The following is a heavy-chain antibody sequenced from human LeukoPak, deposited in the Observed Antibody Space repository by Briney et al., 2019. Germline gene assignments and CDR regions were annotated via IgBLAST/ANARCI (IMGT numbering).Heavy chain of an antibody. J-gene: IGHJ4*02. CDR3: ARGAGYFDY. D-gene: IGHD3-10*01. CDR2: IYTSGST. V-gene: IGHV4-61*02. Sequence: SQTLSLTCTVSGGSISSGSYYWSWIRQPAGKGLEWIGRIYTSGSTNYNPSLKSRVTISVDTSKNQFSLKLSSVTAADTAVYYCARGAGYFDYWGQGTLVTVSS. CDR1: GGSISSGSYY.